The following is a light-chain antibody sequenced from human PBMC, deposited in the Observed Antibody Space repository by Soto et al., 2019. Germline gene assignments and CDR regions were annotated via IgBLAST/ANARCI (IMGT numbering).Light chain of an antibody. CDR3: QSYDSSLSGLV. Sequence: QSVLTQPPSVSGAPGQRVTISCTGSSSNIGAGYDVHWYQQLPGTAPKLLIYCNSNRPSGVPDRFSGSKSGTSASLAITGLQAEDEADDYCQSYDSSLSGLVFGTGTKVTVL. V-gene: IGLV1-40*01. CDR2: CNS. J-gene: IGLJ1*01. CDR1: SSNIGAGYD.